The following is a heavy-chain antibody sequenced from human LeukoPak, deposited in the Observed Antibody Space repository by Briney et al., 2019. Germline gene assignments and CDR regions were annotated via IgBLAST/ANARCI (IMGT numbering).Heavy chain of an antibody. V-gene: IGHV4-4*07. CDR3: AREEFLHEIDSGGYFVY. CDR1: GGSITGYY. J-gene: IGHJ4*02. CDR2: VYSSGVG. D-gene: IGHD3-22*01. Sequence: SETLSLTCTVSGGSITGYYWNWIRQPGGQGLEWLGRVYSSGVGNYNPSLTSRVTMSVDTSKNQFSLKLTSLTAADTAVYYCAREEFLHEIDSGGYFVYWGQGTLVTVSS.